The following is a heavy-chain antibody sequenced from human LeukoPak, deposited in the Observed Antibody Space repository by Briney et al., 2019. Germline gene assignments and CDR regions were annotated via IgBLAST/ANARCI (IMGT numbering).Heavy chain of an antibody. CDR1: GYTFTGYY. CDR2: INPNSGGT. Sequence: ASVKVSCKASGYTFTGYYMHWVRQAPGQGREWMGWINPNSGGTNYAQKFQGRVTMTRDTSISTAYMELSRLRSDDTAVYYCARDLRSSWGNYYDSIFWGQGTLVTVSS. V-gene: IGHV1-2*02. CDR3: ARDLRSSWGNYYDSIF. J-gene: IGHJ4*02. D-gene: IGHD3-22*01.